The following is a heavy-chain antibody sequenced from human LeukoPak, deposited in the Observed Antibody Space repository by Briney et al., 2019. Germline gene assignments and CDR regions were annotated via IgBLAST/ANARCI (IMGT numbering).Heavy chain of an antibody. V-gene: IGHV1-18*01. Sequence: ASLKVSCKASGYTFTSNSINWVRQAPGQGLEWMGWISTYNGKTGYAQKVQGRVTMTTDTSTGTAYMELRSLRSDDTAVYYCARDRWRDGSSSFDNWGQGTLVTVST. CDR3: ARDRWRDGSSSFDN. D-gene: IGHD6-6*01. J-gene: IGHJ4*02. CDR2: ISTYNGKT. CDR1: GYTFTSNS.